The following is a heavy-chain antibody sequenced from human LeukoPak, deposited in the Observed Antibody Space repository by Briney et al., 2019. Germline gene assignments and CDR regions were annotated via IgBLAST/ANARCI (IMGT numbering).Heavy chain of an antibody. CDR2: INPNSGGT. V-gene: IGHV1-2*06. J-gene: IGHJ5*02. Sequence: ASVKVSCKASGYTFTGYYMHWVRQAPGQGLEWMGRINPNSGGTNCAQKFQGRVTMTRDTSISTAYMELSRLRSDDTAVYYCARGLRELPLVIWFDPWGQGTLVTVSS. CDR1: GYTFTGYY. D-gene: IGHD1-26*01. CDR3: ARGLRELPLVIWFDP.